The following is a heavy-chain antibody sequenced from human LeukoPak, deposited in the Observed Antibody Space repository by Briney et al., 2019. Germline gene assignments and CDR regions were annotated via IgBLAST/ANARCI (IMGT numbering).Heavy chain of an antibody. CDR3: ARRSSGYYYLYNWFDP. CDR2: TSPNSGNT. Sequence: GASVKVSCKASGYTFTSYDINWVRQATGQGLEWMAWTSPNSGNTGYAQKFQGRVTMTRNTSISTAYMELSSLRSEDTAVYYCARRSSGYYYLYNWFDPWGQGTLVTVSS. D-gene: IGHD3-22*01. CDR1: GYTFTSYD. J-gene: IGHJ5*02. V-gene: IGHV1-8*01.